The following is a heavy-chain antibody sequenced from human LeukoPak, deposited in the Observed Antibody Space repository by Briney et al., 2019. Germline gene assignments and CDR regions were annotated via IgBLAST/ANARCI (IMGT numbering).Heavy chain of an antibody. V-gene: IGHV1-2*02. Sequence: ASVKVSCKASGYTFTGYYMHWVRQAPGQGLEWMGWINPNSGGTNYAQKFQGRVTMTRDTSISTAYMELSRLRSDDTAVYYCARDLHYDSSGSFDYWGQGTLVTVSS. CDR2: INPNSGGT. CDR1: GYTFTGYY. J-gene: IGHJ4*02. D-gene: IGHD3-22*01. CDR3: ARDLHYDSSGSFDY.